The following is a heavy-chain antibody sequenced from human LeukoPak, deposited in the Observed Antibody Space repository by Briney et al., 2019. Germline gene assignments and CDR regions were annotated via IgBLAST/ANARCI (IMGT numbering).Heavy chain of an antibody. CDR2: IYYSGST. CDR1: GGSISSSSYY. J-gene: IGHJ4*02. V-gene: IGHV4-39*01. CDR3: ARRDFGGNLYY. D-gene: IGHD4-23*01. Sequence: SETLSLTCTVSGGSISSSSYYWGWIRQPPGKGLEWIGRIYYSGSTYYNPSLKTRVTITVDTSKNPFSLKLSSVTAADTAVYYCARRDFGGNLYYWGQGTLVTVSS.